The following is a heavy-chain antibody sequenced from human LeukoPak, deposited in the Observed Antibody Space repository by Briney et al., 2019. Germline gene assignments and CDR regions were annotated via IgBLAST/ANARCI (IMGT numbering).Heavy chain of an antibody. V-gene: IGHV4-59*01. D-gene: IGHD6-19*01. CDR1: GGSISSYS. CDR3: ARDTSVASGMQH. Sequence: SETLSLTCTVSGGSISSYSRSWIRQSPGKGLEWIASFVSTTRTYNPSFKGRVAMSISTSKNQLSLSLKSLTTADSAIYYCARDTSVASGMQHWGRGTLVTVSS. J-gene: IGHJ1*01. CDR2: FVSTTRT.